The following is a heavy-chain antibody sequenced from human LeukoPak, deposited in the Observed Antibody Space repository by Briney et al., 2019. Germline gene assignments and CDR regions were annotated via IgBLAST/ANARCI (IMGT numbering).Heavy chain of an antibody. V-gene: IGHV5-51*01. CDR2: FHPGDSET. D-gene: IGHD3-9*01. CDR1: GYSFNNHW. Sequence: GESLKISCKGSGYSFNNHWIGWVRQKPGKGLEWMGIFHPGDSETRSSPSFQGQVTISADKSISTAYLQWSSLKASDTAMYYCARVGADYDILTGYDYWGQGTLVTVSS. CDR3: ARVGADYDILTGYDY. J-gene: IGHJ4*02.